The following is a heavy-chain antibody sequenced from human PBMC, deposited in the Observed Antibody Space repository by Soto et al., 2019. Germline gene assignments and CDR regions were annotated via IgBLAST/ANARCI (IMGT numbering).Heavy chain of an antibody. CDR3: ANAPYYDYIWGSYRFSLEN. CDR2: ISYDGSNK. Sequence: GGSLRLSCAASGFTFSSYGMHWVRQAPGKGLEWVAVISYDGSNKYYADSVKGRFTISRDNSKNTLYLQMNSLRAEDTAVYYCANAPYYDYIWGSYRFSLENWGQGTLVTVSS. J-gene: IGHJ4*02. CDR1: GFTFSSYG. D-gene: IGHD3-16*02. V-gene: IGHV3-30*18.